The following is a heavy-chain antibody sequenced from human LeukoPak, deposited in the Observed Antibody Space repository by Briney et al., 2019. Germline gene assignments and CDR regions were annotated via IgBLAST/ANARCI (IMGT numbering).Heavy chain of an antibody. Sequence: GGSLRLSCAASGFTFSSYAMHWVRQAPGKGLEWVAVISYDGSNKYYADSVKGRFTISRDNAKNSLYLQVNSLRAEDTAVYYCARVFDYWGQGTLVTVSS. CDR1: GFTFSSYA. CDR2: ISYDGSNK. CDR3: ARVFDY. V-gene: IGHV3-30-3*01. J-gene: IGHJ4*02.